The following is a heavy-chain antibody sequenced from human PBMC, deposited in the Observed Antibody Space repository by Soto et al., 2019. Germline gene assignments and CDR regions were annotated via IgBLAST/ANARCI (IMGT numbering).Heavy chain of an antibody. CDR3: TKDTHSPSGYFEAFDV. Sequence: DAQLVESGGGLVQPGKSLRISCVASGFTFDDHTMHWVRQAPGRGLVWVSCISWNSGIIGYADSVKGRFTISRDNAKNSLYLRMDSLRPEDTAVYYCTKDTHSPSGYFEAFDVWGQGTKVTVSS. D-gene: IGHD3-22*01. CDR1: GFTFDDHT. V-gene: IGHV3-9*01. J-gene: IGHJ3*01. CDR2: ISWNSGII.